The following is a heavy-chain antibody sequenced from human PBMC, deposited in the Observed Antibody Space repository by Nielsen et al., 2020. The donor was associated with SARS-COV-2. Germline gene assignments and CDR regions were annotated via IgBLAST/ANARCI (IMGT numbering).Heavy chain of an antibody. V-gene: IGHV3-30-3*01. D-gene: IGHD3-10*01. J-gene: IGHJ4*02. CDR2: MSYDGSNK. CDR1: GFTFSSYA. Sequence: GESLKISCAASGFTFSSYAMHWVRQAPGKGLEWVAVMSYDGSNKYYADSAKGRFTISRDNSKNTLYLQMNSLRAEDTAVYYCARYGSGSPHFDYWGQGTLVTVSS. CDR3: ARYGSGSPHFDY.